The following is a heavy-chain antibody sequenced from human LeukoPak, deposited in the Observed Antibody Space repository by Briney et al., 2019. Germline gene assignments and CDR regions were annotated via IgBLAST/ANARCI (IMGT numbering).Heavy chain of an antibody. D-gene: IGHD2-2*01. Sequence: KPSETLSLTCAVYGGSFSVYYWSWIRQPPGKGLEWIGEINHSGSTNYNPSLKSRVTISVDTSKNQFSLKLSSVTAADTAVYYCARGRGGCSSTSCYSTSWDYWGQGTLVTVSS. V-gene: IGHV4-34*01. CDR2: INHSGST. CDR1: GGSFSVYY. CDR3: ARGRGGCSSTSCYSTSWDY. J-gene: IGHJ4*02.